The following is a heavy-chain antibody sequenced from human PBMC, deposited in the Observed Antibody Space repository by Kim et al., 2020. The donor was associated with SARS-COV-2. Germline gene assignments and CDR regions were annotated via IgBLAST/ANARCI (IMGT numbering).Heavy chain of an antibody. CDR3: ARGRKQWLTYYYYYGMDV. CDR1: GFTFGDYG. V-gene: IGHV3-20*04. J-gene: IGHJ6*02. D-gene: IGHD6-19*01. Sequence: GGSLRLSCAASGFTFGDYGMSWVRQAPGKGLEWVSGINWNGGSTRYADSVKGRFTISRDNAKNSLYLQMNSLRAEDTALYYCARGRKQWLTYYYYYGMDVWGQGTTVTVSS. CDR2: INWNGGST.